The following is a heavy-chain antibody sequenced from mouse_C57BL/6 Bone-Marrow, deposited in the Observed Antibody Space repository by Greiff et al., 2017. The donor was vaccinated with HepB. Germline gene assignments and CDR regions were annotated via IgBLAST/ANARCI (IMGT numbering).Heavy chain of an antibody. CDR3: ARRAIYYYGSRYFDY. V-gene: IGHV1-81*01. CDR2: IYPRSGNT. J-gene: IGHJ2*01. Sequence: VQLQQSGAELARPGASVKLSCKASGYTFTSYGISWVKQRTGQGLEWIGEIYPRSGNTYYNEKFKGKATLTADKSSSTAYMELRSLKSEDSAVYFCARRAIYYYGSRYFDYWGQGTTLTVSS. D-gene: IGHD1-1*01. CDR1: GYTFTSYG.